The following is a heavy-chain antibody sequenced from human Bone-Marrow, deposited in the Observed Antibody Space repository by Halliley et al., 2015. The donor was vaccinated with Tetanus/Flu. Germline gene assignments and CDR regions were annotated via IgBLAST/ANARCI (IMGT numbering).Heavy chain of an antibody. J-gene: IGHJ3*01. CDR2: IYHTGNS. V-gene: IGHV4-30-2*01. Sequence: TLSLTCSISGGSISGDYSWSWIRQPPGKGLGWIGYIYHTGNSYYNPSLTSRLTISIDRSKNQISLKLTSVTAADTAVYYCARGTLLDAFDVWGPGTRVTVSS. CDR1: GGSISGDYS. CDR3: ARGTLLDAFDV.